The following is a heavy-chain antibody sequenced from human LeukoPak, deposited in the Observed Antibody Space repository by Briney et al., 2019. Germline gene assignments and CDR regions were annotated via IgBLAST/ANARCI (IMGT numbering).Heavy chain of an antibody. CDR2: ISRSGRTI. Sequence: GGSLRLSCAASGXIFSGYDMNWVRQPPGKGLEWVSFISRSGRTIYYADSVKGRFTISRDDAKNSLYLQMNSLRAGDTALYYCASQYYYDNSAYYTSDWFDPWGQGILVTVSS. V-gene: IGHV3-48*03. J-gene: IGHJ5*02. D-gene: IGHD3-22*01. CDR3: ASQYYYDNSAYYTSDWFDP. CDR1: GXIFSGYD.